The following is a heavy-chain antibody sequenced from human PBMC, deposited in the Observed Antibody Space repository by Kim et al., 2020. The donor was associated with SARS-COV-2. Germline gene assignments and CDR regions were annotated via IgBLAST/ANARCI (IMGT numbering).Heavy chain of an antibody. V-gene: IGHV3-23*01. J-gene: IGHJ4*02. CDR1: GFTFSSYA. Sequence: GGSLRLSCAASGFTFSSYAMSWVRQAPGKGLEWVSSISRSSSTIYYADSVKGRFTISRDNTKNTLYLQMNSLRAEDTAVYYCAKDSKKYRAYYFDYWGQGTMVTVSS. D-gene: IGHD6-6*01. CDR3: AKDSKKYRAYYFDY. CDR2: ISRSSSTI.